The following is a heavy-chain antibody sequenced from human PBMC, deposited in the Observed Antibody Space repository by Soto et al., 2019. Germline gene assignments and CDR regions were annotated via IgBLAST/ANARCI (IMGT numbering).Heavy chain of an antibody. CDR3: ARRMIVATILHDAFDI. Sequence: WTWLRQPPGKGLEWIGYISNSGSANYNPSLKSRFAISVDTSKSQFSLKMTSVTAADTAVYYCARRMIVATILHDAFDIWGQGTMVTVSS. CDR2: ISNSGSA. V-gene: IGHV4-59*01. D-gene: IGHD5-12*01. J-gene: IGHJ3*02.